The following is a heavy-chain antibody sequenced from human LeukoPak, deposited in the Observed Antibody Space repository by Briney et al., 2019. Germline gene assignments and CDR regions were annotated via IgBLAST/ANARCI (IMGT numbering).Heavy chain of an antibody. Sequence: PGGSLRLSCAASGFTFADYAMHWVRQTPGKGLEWVAGISWNSGNIDYADSVKGRFTISRDNAKNSLYLQMNSLRAEGTALYYCAKGRGYNYGYIFGYFDYWGQGTLVTVSS. CDR1: GFTFADYA. V-gene: IGHV3-9*01. CDR2: ISWNSGNI. J-gene: IGHJ4*02. CDR3: AKGRGYNYGYIFGYFDY. D-gene: IGHD5-18*01.